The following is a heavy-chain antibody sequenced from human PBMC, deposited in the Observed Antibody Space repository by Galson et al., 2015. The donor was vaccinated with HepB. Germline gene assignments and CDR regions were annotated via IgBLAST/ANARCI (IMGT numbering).Heavy chain of an antibody. V-gene: IGHV5-51*01. Sequence: QSGAEVKKPGESLKISCKTSEYNFTSYWIGWVRQTPGKGLEYMGIVWPGDSDTRYNPSFQGQVTISADKSISTAYLQWSSLKASDTAMYYCARLKIQTSCFDFWGQGTLVTVSS. J-gene: IGHJ4*02. CDR3: ARLKIQTSCFDF. CDR1: EYNFTSYW. CDR2: VWPGDSDT.